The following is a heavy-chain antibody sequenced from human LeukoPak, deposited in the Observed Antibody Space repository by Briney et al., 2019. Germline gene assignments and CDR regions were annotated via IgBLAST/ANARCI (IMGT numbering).Heavy chain of an antibody. CDR3: ARSGGGSWYYFDY. CDR2: ISSSSSYI. CDR1: GFTVSSNY. D-gene: IGHD6-13*01. J-gene: IGHJ4*02. Sequence: GGSLRLSCAASGFTVSSNYMSWVRQAPGKGLEWVSSISSSSSYIYYADSVKGRFTISRDNAKNSLHLQMNSLRAEDTAVYYCARSGGGSWYYFDYWGQGTLVTVSS. V-gene: IGHV3-21*01.